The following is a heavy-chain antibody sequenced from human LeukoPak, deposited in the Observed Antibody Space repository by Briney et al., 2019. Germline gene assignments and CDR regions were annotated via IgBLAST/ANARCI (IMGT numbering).Heavy chain of an antibody. D-gene: IGHD1-26*01. J-gene: IGHJ3*02. Sequence: SETLSLTCTVSGGSISSGYSWTWIRQAAGKGLEWIGRIYISGNTDQNPSLKSRVIVSMDTSKNQFSLEMSSVTAADTAVYYCARAGGSYGDAFDIWGQGTMVTVSS. CDR3: ARAGGSYGDAFDI. CDR1: GGSISSGYS. V-gene: IGHV4-61*02. CDR2: IYISGNT.